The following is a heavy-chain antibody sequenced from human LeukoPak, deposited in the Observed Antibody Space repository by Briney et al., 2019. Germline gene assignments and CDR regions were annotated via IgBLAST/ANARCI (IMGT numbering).Heavy chain of an antibody. Sequence: GGSLRLSCAASGFTFSNYGMHWVRQAPGKGLEWVAFIRYDGSNKYYADSVKGRFTISRDNSKNTPYLQMNSLRAEDTAVYYCAKDPAAITAPDYYYYYYMDVWGKGTTVTVSS. CDR3: AKDPAAITAPDYYYYYYMDV. CDR1: GFTFSNYG. V-gene: IGHV3-30*02. D-gene: IGHD2-2*01. CDR2: IRYDGSNK. J-gene: IGHJ6*03.